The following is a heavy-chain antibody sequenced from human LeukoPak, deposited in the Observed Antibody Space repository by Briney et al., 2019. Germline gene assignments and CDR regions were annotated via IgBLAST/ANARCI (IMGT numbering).Heavy chain of an antibody. Sequence: NLGESLKISCKGSGYSFTKNWISWVRKLPGKGLEWVGTIDPSDSYTNYSPSFQGHVTISADKSISTAYLQWSSLKASDTAMYYCARGLIRSFDYWGQGTLVTVSS. CDR1: GYSFTKNW. CDR2: IDPSDSYT. V-gene: IGHV5-10-1*01. J-gene: IGHJ4*02. CDR3: ARGLIRSFDY. D-gene: IGHD2/OR15-2a*01.